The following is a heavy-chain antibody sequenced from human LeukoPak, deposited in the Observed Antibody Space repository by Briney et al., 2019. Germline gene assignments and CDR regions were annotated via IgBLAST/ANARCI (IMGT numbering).Heavy chain of an antibody. CDR3: ARVPYSYGPFDY. Sequence: GGSLRLSCAASGFTFSSYTMHWVRQAPGKGLEWVAVISYDGSNKYYADSVKGRFTISRDNSKNTLYLQMNSLRAEDTAVYYCARVPYSYGPFDYWGQGTLVTVSS. CDR1: GFTFSSYT. CDR2: ISYDGSNK. J-gene: IGHJ4*02. D-gene: IGHD5-18*01. V-gene: IGHV3-30-3*01.